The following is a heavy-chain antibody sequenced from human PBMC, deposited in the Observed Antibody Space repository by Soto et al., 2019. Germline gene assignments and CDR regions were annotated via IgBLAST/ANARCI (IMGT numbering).Heavy chain of an antibody. CDR2: ISYIGST. CDR1: GGSISSGAYF. V-gene: IGHV4-30-4*01. Sequence: PSETLSLTCAVSGGSISSGAYFWNWIRQSPGKGLEWLVYISYIGSTYYNPSLKSRLSISRDTSKNQFSLKMTSVIDADTAVYFCARGIHGSSKYNNWFDPGGQGTPFPVSS. D-gene: IGHD2-15*01. CDR3: ARGIHGSSKYNNWFDP. J-gene: IGHJ5*02.